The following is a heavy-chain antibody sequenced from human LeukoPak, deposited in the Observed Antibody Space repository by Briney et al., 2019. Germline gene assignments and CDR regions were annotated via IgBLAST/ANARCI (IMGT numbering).Heavy chain of an antibody. Sequence: GGSLTLSCEDSGFTFRSYEMNWVRQAPGKGLEWVSSISTSSSYIYYADSVKGRFTISRDNAKNSLYLQMNSLRAEDTAVYYCARSTGGDWYAFDIWGQGTMVTVSS. CDR2: ISTSSSYI. CDR1: GFTFRSYE. V-gene: IGHV3-21*01. J-gene: IGHJ3*02. CDR3: ARSTGGDWYAFDI. D-gene: IGHD2-21*02.